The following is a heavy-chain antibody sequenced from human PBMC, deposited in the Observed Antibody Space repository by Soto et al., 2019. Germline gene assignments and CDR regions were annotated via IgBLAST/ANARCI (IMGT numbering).Heavy chain of an antibody. Sequence: EVQLLESGGGLVQPGGSLRLSCAASGFTFSSYAMSWVRQAPGKGLEWVSAISGSGGSTYYADSVKGRFTISRDNAKNSLYLQMNSLRAEDTAVYYCARDPSVTGGAVDIWGQGTMVTVSS. CDR1: GFTFSSYA. CDR3: ARDPSVTGGAVDI. CDR2: ISGSGGST. J-gene: IGHJ3*02. V-gene: IGHV3-23*01. D-gene: IGHD4-17*01.